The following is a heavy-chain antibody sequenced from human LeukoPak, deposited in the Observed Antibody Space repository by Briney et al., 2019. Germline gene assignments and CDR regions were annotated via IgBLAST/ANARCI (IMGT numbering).Heavy chain of an antibody. CDR3: SLAYCGGDCYEAFDI. V-gene: IGHV1-69*13. CDR1: GYTFTGYY. CDR2: IIPIFGTA. D-gene: IGHD2-21*02. Sequence: SVKVSCKASGYTFTGYYMHWVRQAPGQGLEWMGGIIPIFGTANYAQKFQGRVTITADESTSTAYMELSSLRSEDTAVYYCSLAYCGGDCYEAFDIWGQGTMVTVSS. J-gene: IGHJ3*02.